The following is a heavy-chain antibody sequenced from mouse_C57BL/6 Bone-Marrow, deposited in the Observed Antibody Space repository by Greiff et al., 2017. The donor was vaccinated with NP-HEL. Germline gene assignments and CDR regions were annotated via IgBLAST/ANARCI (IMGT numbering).Heavy chain of an antibody. D-gene: IGHD2-3*01. CDR1: GYTFTSYD. CDR3: ARGYDGYYGGAMDY. Sequence: VQLQQSGPELVKPGASVKLSCKASGYTFTSYDINWVKQRPGQGLEWIGWIYPRDGSTKYNEKFKGKATLTVDTSSRTAYMELHSLTSEDSAVYFCARGYDGYYGGAMDYWGQGTSVTVSS. V-gene: IGHV1-85*01. CDR2: IYPRDGST. J-gene: IGHJ4*01.